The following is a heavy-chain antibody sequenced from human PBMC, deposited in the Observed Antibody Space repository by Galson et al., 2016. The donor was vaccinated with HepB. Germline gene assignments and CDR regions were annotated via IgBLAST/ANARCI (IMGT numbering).Heavy chain of an antibody. CDR2: IRWNSDSI. V-gene: IGHV3-9*01. CDR3: AKGSPGIAVPKPLTD. CDR1: GFTFDEYA. Sequence: SLRLSCAASGFTFDEYAMHWVRHAPVKGLELVSGIRWNSDSICYAASVGGRFTISRDNAKNSLYLQMNSLRPEDTALYYCAKGSPGIAVPKPLTDWGQGTLVTVSS. D-gene: IGHD6-19*01. J-gene: IGHJ4*02.